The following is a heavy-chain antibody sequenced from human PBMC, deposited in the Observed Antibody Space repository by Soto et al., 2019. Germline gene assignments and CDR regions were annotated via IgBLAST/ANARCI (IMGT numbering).Heavy chain of an antibody. CDR1: GFTFISYG. J-gene: IGHJ5*02. D-gene: IGHD3-3*01. Sequence: WGSLRLSCAASGFTFISYGMRCCGQSPCKWLEWVAVISYDGSNKYYADSVKGRFTISRDNSKNTLYLQMNSLRAEDTAVYYCAKTFKPRYYDFWSGPESGFDPWGQGTLVTVSS. CDR2: ISYDGSNK. CDR3: AKTFKPRYYDFWSGPESGFDP. V-gene: IGHV3-30*18.